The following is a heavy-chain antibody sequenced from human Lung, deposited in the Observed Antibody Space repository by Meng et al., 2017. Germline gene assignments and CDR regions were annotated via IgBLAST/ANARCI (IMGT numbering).Heavy chain of an antibody. Sequence: VRLVEFGGGLVKPGGSLTLFCAASGFTFSDYSMNWVRQAPGKGLEWVSSISSGSSYIYYADSVKGRFTISRDNAKNSLYLHMNSLRVEDTGLYYCARDYGGNSGGYWGQGTLVTVSS. J-gene: IGHJ4*02. D-gene: IGHD4-23*01. CDR2: ISSGSSYI. CDR3: ARDYGGNSGGY. V-gene: IGHV3-21*03. CDR1: GFTFSDYS.